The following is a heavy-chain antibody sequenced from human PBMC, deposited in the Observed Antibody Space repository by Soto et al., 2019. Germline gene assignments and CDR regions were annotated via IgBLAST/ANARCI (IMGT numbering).Heavy chain of an antibody. V-gene: IGHV4-34*01. D-gene: IGHD2-2*01. CDR2: INPDGAT. CDR3: ARVVPALGFDY. Sequence: PSETLSLPCAVDRGSLSGYYWDWIRQPPGKGLEWIGEINPDGATNCTPSLRGRVTISIDTSRNQFSLKLSSVTAADTAVYYCARVVPALGFDYWGQGTLVTVSS. CDR1: RGSLSGYY. J-gene: IGHJ4*02.